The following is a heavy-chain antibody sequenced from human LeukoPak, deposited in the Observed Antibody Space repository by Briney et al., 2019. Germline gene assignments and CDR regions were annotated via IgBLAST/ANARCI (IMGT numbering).Heavy chain of an antibody. V-gene: IGHV4-4*07. CDR1: RASISPYY. D-gene: IGHD3-10*01. CDR2: VHTSGST. Sequence: SETLSLTCTVSRASISPYYWTWIRQPAGKGLEWIGHVHTSGSTNYNPSLKSRVTMSIDTSTNQFSLKLNSVTAADTAVYYCAKEGMIRGVIDYWGQGALVTVSS. CDR3: AKEGMIRGVIDY. J-gene: IGHJ4*02.